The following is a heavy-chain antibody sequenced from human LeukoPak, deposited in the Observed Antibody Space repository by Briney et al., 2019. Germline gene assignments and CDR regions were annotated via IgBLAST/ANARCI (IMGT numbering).Heavy chain of an antibody. Sequence: GGSLRLSCAASGFTVSSNYMSWVRQAPGKGLEWGSVIYSGGSTYYADSVKGRFTISRHNSKNTLYLQMNSLRAEDTAVYYCARGNPRDGYNEAFDYWGQGTLVTVSS. CDR1: GFTVSSNY. V-gene: IGHV3-53*04. CDR3: ARGNPRDGYNEAFDY. CDR2: IYSGGST. J-gene: IGHJ4*02. D-gene: IGHD5-24*01.